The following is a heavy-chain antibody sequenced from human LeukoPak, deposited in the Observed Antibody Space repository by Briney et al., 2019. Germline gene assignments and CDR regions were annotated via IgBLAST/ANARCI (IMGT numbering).Heavy chain of an antibody. CDR1: GGSISSYH. V-gene: IGHV4-59*01. J-gene: IGHJ6*02. Sequence: SETLSLTCTVSGGSISSYHWSWIRQPPGKGLEWIGYIYYSGSTNYNPSLKSRVTISVDTSKNQFSLKLSSVTAADTAVYYCARIIAVAGLTLDVWGQGTTVAVSS. CDR2: IYYSGST. D-gene: IGHD6-19*01. CDR3: ARIIAVAGLTLDV.